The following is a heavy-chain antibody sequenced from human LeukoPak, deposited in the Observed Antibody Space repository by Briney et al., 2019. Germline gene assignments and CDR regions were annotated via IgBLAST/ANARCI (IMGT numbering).Heavy chain of an antibody. D-gene: IGHD3-10*01. J-gene: IGHJ6*02. CDR2: ISSSSSYI. CDR3: ARGGPLLWFGELLNYYGMDV. Sequence: GGSLRLSYAASGFTFSSYSMNWVRQAPGKGLEWVSSISSSSSYIYYADSVKGRFTISRGNAKNSLYLQMNSLRAEDTAVYYCARGGPLLWFGELLNYYGMDVWGQGTTVTVSS. CDR1: GFTFSSYS. V-gene: IGHV3-21*01.